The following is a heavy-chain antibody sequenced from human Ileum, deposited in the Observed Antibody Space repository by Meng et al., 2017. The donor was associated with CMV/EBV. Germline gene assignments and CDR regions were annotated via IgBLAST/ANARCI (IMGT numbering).Heavy chain of an antibody. CDR3: AKDPYVLMVPDGDY. CDR2: ISGSVGNT. V-gene: IGHV3-23*01. D-gene: IGHD2-8*01. J-gene: IGHJ4*02. CDR1: GFTFSSYA. Sequence: GGSLRLSCAASGFTFSSYAMSWVRQAPGKGLEWVLSISGSVGNTYYADSVKGRFTISRDNSKNTLYLQMNSLTAEDTALHYCAKDPYVLMVPDGDYWGQGTLVTVSS.